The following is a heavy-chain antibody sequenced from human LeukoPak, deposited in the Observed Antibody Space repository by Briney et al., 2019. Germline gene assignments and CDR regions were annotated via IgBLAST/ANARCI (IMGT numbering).Heavy chain of an antibody. CDR1: GGSFSGYY. V-gene: IGHV4-34*01. Sequence: SETLSLTCAVDGGSFSGYYWSGILQHPGKGLEWIVEINHSGSTNYNPSLKSRVTISVDTSKNQFSLKLSSVTAADTAVYYCAIGDIVVPAATRDTAMSKGSGDWGQGTLVTVSS. J-gene: IGHJ4*02. CDR2: INHSGST. D-gene: IGHD2-2*01. CDR3: AIGDIVVPAATRDTAMSKGSGD.